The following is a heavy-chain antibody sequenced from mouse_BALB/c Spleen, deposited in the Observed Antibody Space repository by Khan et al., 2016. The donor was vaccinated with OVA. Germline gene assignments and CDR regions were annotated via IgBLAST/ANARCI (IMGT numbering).Heavy chain of an antibody. Sequence: QVRLQQSGAELVRPGTSVKMSCKAAGYTFTNYWIGWIKQRPGHGLEWIGDIYPGSGNTNFNENFRGKATLTADTSSSTAYMQLSSLTSEDSAISYCARPYYYGSRYDTIDAWGQGTSVTVSS. CDR1: GYTFTNYW. V-gene: IGHV1-63*02. D-gene: IGHD1-1*01. CDR3: ARPYYYGSRYDTIDA. J-gene: IGHJ4*01. CDR2: IYPGSGNT.